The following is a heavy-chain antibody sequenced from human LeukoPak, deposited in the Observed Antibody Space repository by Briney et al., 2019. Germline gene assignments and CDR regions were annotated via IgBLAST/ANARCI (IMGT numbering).Heavy chain of an antibody. Sequence: SVKVSCKASGGTFNNYGINWVRQAPGQGLEWMGGIIPIFGTANYAQKFQGRVTITTDESTSTAYMELSSLRSEDTAVYYCARGPVGRWLQSGASRGWFDPWGQGTLVTVSS. CDR3: ARGPVGRWLQSGASRGWFDP. V-gene: IGHV1-69*05. CDR2: IIPIFGTA. J-gene: IGHJ5*02. D-gene: IGHD5-24*01. CDR1: GGTFNNYG.